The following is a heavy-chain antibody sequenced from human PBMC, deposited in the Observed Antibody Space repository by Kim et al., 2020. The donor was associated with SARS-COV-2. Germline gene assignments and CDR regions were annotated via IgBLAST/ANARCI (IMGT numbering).Heavy chain of an antibody. CDR3: AGEVRVGAGTRGAFDI. CDR2: ISSSSSYI. Sequence: GGSLRLSCAASGFTFSSYSMNWVRQAPGKGLEWVSSISSSSSYIYYADSVKGRFTISRDSAKNSLYLQMSSLRAEDTAVYCCAGEVRVGAGTRGAFDIWG. D-gene: IGHD1-26*01. V-gene: IGHV3-21*01. J-gene: IGHJ3*02. CDR1: GFTFSSYS.